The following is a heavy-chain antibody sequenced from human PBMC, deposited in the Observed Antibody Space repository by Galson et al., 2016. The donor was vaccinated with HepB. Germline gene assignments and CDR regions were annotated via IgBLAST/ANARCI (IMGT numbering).Heavy chain of an antibody. Sequence: SETLSLTCTVSGASISGYYLSWIRQPPGKGLEWIGYIYYSGRTNYNPSLKIRVTISVDPSKNQFSLKLSSVTAADTAVYYCARDDSGGWYGFHYGMDVWGQGTTVTVSS. CDR1: GASISGYY. V-gene: IGHV4-59*01. J-gene: IGHJ6*02. CDR2: IYYSGRT. CDR3: ARDDSGGWYGFHYGMDV. D-gene: IGHD6-19*01.